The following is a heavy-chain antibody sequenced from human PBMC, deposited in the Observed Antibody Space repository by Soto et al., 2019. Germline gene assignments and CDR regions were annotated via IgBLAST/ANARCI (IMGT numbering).Heavy chain of an antibody. J-gene: IGHJ3*02. CDR2: ISGSGGST. Sequence: GGSLRLSCAASGLTFSSYAMSWVRQAPGKGLEWVSAISGSGGSTYYADSVKGRFTISRDNSKNTLYLQMNSLRAEDTAVYYCAKDRLAVTGPRDAFDIWGQGTMVTVSS. V-gene: IGHV3-23*01. CDR1: GLTFSSYA. CDR3: AKDRLAVTGPRDAFDI. D-gene: IGHD6-19*01.